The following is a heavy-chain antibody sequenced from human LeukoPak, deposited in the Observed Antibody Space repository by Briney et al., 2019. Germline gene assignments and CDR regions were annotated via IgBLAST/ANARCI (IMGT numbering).Heavy chain of an antibody. J-gene: IGHJ4*02. CDR3: ARLSSSSEENYFDY. CDR2: LYPGDSDT. V-gene: IGHV5-51*01. D-gene: IGHD6-6*01. Sequence: GESLQISCKGSGYTFTGHWIGWVRQMPGKGLEWMGILYPGDSDTRYSPSFQGQVTISADKSISTAYLQWSSLEASDTAMYYCARLSSSSEENYFDYWGQGTQVTASS. CDR1: GYTFTGHW.